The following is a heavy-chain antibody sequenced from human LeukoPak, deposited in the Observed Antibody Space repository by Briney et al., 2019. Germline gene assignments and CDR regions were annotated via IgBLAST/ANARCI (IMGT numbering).Heavy chain of an antibody. J-gene: IGHJ4*02. D-gene: IGHD5-18*01. CDR1: GGSFSGYY. CDR3: AGRGFMVIDY. Sequence: KSSETLSLTCAVYGGSFSGYYWSWIRQPPGKGLEWIGEINHSGSTNYNPSLKSRITISVDTSKNQFSLKVSSVTAADTAVYYCAGRGFMVIDYWGQGTLVTVSS. V-gene: IGHV4-34*09. CDR2: INHSGST.